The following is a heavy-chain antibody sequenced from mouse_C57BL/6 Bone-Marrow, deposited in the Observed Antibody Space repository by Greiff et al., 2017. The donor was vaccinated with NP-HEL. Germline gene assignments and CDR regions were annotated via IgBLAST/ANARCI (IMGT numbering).Heavy chain of an antibody. Sequence: EVQLQQSGPVLVKPGASVKMSCKASGYTFTDYYMNWVKQSHGKSLEWIGVINPYNGGTSYNQKFKGKATLTVDKSSSTAYMEINSLTSEDSAVYYCARGTTVVATPFDYWGQGTTLTVSS. CDR2: INPYNGGT. CDR1: GYTFTDYY. CDR3: ARGTTVVATPFDY. V-gene: IGHV1-19*01. D-gene: IGHD1-1*01. J-gene: IGHJ2*01.